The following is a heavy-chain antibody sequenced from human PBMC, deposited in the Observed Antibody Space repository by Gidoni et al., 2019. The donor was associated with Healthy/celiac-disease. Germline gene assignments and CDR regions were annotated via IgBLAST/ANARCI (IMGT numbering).Heavy chain of an antibody. D-gene: IGHD4-17*01. J-gene: IGHJ6*02. V-gene: IGHV5-51*01. CDR1: GYSFTSYW. Sequence: EVQLVQSGAEVNKPGESLKISCKGSGYSFTSYWIGWVRQMPGKGLEWMGIIYPGDSDTRYSPSFQGQVTISADKSISTAYLQWSSLKASDTAMYDCARGLEGYGDYLFREDYYYGMDVWGQGTTVTVSS. CDR2: IYPGDSDT. CDR3: ARGLEGYGDYLFREDYYYGMDV.